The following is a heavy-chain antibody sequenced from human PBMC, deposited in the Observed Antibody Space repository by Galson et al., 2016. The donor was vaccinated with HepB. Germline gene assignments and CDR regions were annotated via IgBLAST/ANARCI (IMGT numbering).Heavy chain of an antibody. Sequence: SLRLSCAASGFIFSGYSMNWVRQAPGKGLQWVSYISRSTPTTYYADSVKGRFTVSRDNAKNSLYLQMNNLRAEDTAVYYCARVPHTVDFWGQGTLVTVSS. J-gene: IGHJ4*02. CDR1: GFIFSGYS. V-gene: IGHV3-48*01. CDR3: ARVPHTVDF. CDR2: ISRSTPTT.